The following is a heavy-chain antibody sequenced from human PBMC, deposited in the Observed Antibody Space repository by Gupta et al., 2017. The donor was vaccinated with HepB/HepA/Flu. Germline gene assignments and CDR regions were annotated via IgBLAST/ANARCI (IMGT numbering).Heavy chain of an antibody. CDR3: AKPTYGSGSPDY. Sequence: EVQLLESGGGLVQPGGSLRPSCAASGFTFSDYTMSWVRQPPGKGLEWVTAIGNSGISTYHADSVKGRFTISRDNSKNTLYLQMDSLKAEDTAIYYCAKPTYGSGSPDYWGQGTLVTVSS. D-gene: IGHD3-10*01. J-gene: IGHJ4*02. CDR1: GFTFSDYT. V-gene: IGHV3-23*01. CDR2: IGNSGIST.